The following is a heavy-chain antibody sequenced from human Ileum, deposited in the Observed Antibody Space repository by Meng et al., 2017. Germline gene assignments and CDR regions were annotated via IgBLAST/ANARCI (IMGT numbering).Heavy chain of an antibody. D-gene: IGHD2-21*01. CDR1: GFTFSDHY. CDR3: ARDLIASGAFFDY. CDR2: IRNKANSYTT. V-gene: IGHV3-72*01. Sequence: GESLKISCAASGFTFSDHYMDWVRQAPGKGLEWVGRIRNKANSYTTEYAASVRGTFTISRDDSKNSLYLQRNSLKTEDTAVYYCARDLIASGAFFDYWGQGTLVTVSS. J-gene: IGHJ4*01.